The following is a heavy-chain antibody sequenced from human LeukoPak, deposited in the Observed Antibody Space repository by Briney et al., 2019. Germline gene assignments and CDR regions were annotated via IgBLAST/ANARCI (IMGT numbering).Heavy chain of an antibody. CDR2: INHSGST. Sequence: PSETLSLTCAVYSGSFSGYYWSWIRQPPGKGLEWIGEINHSGSTNYNPSLKSRVTISVDTSKNQFSLKLSSVTAADTAVYYCARVRISNYLRFDPWGQGTLVTVSS. J-gene: IGHJ5*02. V-gene: IGHV4-34*01. CDR1: SGSFSGYY. CDR3: ARVRISNYLRFDP. D-gene: IGHD4-11*01.